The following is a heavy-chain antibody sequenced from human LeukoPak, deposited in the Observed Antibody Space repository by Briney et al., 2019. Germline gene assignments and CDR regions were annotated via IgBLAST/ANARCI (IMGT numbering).Heavy chain of an antibody. CDR1: GFTFSSYA. CDR2: ISYDGSNK. CDR3: ARETEGWFFDY. Sequence: GGSLRLSCAASGFTFSSYAMHWVRQAPGRGLEWVAVISYDGSNKNYADSVRGRFTISRDTSKNTLYLQMNSLRPDDTAVYYCARETEGWFFDYWGQGTLVTVSS. V-gene: IGHV3-30*04. D-gene: IGHD6-19*01. J-gene: IGHJ4*02.